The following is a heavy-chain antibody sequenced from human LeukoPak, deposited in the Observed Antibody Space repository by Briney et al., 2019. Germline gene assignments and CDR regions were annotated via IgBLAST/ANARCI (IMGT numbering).Heavy chain of an antibody. CDR2: ISGSGGST. CDR1: GFTFSSYA. Sequence: GSLRLSCAASGFTFSSYAMSWVRQAPGKGPEWVSAISGSGGSTYYADSVKGRFTISRDNSKNTLYLQMNSLRAEDTAVYYCAKGPSYYYDSSGSYYFDYWGQGTLVTVSS. V-gene: IGHV3-23*01. J-gene: IGHJ4*02. CDR3: AKGPSYYYDSSGSYYFDY. D-gene: IGHD3-22*01.